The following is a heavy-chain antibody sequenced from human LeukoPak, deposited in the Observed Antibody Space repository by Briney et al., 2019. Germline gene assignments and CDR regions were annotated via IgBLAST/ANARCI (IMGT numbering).Heavy chain of an antibody. J-gene: IGHJ4*02. Sequence: GGSLRLSCAASGFTVSSNYMSWVRQAPGKGLEWVSVIYSGGSTYYADSVKGRFTISRDNSKNTLYLQMNSLRAEDTAVYYCAGGEYYYGSGASFDYWGQGTLVTVSS. V-gene: IGHV3-53*01. CDR1: GFTVSSNY. D-gene: IGHD3-10*01. CDR3: AGGEYYYGSGASFDY. CDR2: IYSGGST.